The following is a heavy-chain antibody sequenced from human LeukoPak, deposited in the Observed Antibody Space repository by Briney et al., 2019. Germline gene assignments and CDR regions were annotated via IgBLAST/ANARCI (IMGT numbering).Heavy chain of an antibody. V-gene: IGHV3-74*01. CDR2: INSDGGST. Sequence: PGGPLRLSCAASGSXLSSYWTHWVRQAPGKGLVWVSYINSDGGSTTYADPVKGRFTISRDNAKNTLYLQMNRLRAVGTGVYDCARIASLSSSYYDGGYWGQGTLVTVSS. CDR1: GSXLSSYW. D-gene: IGHD6-13*01. J-gene: IGHJ4*02. CDR3: ARIASLSSSYYDGGY.